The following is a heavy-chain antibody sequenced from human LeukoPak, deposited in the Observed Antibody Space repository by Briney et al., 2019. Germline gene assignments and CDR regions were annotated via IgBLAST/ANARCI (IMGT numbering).Heavy chain of an antibody. Sequence: SETLSLTCAVYGGSFSGYYWSWIRQPPGKGLGWIGEINHSGSTNYNPSLKSRVTISVDTSKNQFSLRLSSVTAADTAVYYCARSKSYGDYWGQGTLVTVSS. D-gene: IGHD3-16*02. CDR3: ARSKSYGDY. V-gene: IGHV4-34*01. J-gene: IGHJ4*02. CDR1: GGSFSGYY. CDR2: INHSGST.